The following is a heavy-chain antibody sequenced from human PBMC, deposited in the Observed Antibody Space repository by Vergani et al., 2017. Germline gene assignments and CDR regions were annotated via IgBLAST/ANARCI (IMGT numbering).Heavy chain of an antibody. CDR1: GGSFSGYY. CDR2: INHSGST. Sequence: QVQLQQWGAGLLKPSETLSLTCAVYGGSFSGYYWSWVRQPPGKGLEWIGEINHSGSTNYNPSLKSRVTISVDTSKNQFSLKLSSVTAADTAVYYCARGRVRFLEWFQNWFDPWGQGTLVTVSS. V-gene: IGHV4-34*01. D-gene: IGHD3-3*01. J-gene: IGHJ5*02. CDR3: ARGRVRFLEWFQNWFDP.